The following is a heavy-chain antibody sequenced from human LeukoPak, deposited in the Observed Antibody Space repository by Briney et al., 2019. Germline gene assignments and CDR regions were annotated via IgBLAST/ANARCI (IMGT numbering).Heavy chain of an antibody. CDR2: VSYDESDK. J-gene: IGHJ6*02. CDR1: GFTFSSYA. V-gene: IGHV3-30-3*01. CDR3: ARTTLPGYCTSANCYRGYYYYGMDV. D-gene: IGHD2-2*02. Sequence: GGSLRLSCAASGFTFSSYAVHWVRQAPGKGLEWVGVVSYDESDKYYPDSMKGRFTISKDNSKNTLYLQMNSLRAEDTAVYYCARTTLPGYCTSANCYRGYYYYGMDVWGQGTTVTVSS.